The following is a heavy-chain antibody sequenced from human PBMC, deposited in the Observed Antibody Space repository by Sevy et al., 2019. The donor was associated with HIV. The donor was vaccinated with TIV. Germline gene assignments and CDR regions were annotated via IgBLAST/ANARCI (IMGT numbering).Heavy chain of an antibody. J-gene: IGHJ6*02. Sequence: GGSLRLSCAASGFTVSNKFMNWVRQAPGKGLEWVSVIYSDGNTYYADSVKGRFPISRDNSKNTVHLQMNSLRTEDTAVYYCAKGLILELSWYGMDVWGQGTTVTVSS. V-gene: IGHV3-53*01. CDR3: AKGLILELSWYGMDV. D-gene: IGHD3-3*01. CDR2: IYSDGNT. CDR1: GFTVSNKF.